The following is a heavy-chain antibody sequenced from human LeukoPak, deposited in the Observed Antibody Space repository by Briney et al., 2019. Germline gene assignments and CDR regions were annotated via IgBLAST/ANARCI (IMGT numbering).Heavy chain of an antibody. CDR1: GGSISSGGYS. CDR2: IYHSGST. Sequence: SETLSLTCAVSGGSISSGGYSWSWIRQPAGKGLEWIGYIYHSGSTYYNPSLKSRVTISVDRSKNQFSLKLSSVTAADTAVYYCARGGYYYGSGSPSPNWFDPWGQGTLVTVSS. D-gene: IGHD3-10*01. CDR3: ARGGYYYGSGSPSPNWFDP. V-gene: IGHV4-30-2*01. J-gene: IGHJ5*02.